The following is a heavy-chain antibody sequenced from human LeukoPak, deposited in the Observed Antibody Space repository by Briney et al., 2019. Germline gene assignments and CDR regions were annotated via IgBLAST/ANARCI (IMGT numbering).Heavy chain of an antibody. D-gene: IGHD3-22*01. Sequence: KPGESLMLSCTGSGYSFTNYWIGWVRQMPGKGLEWVGIIYRGDSVSRYGPSFQGQVTISADKSISTAYLQWNSLRASDSAMYYCARATPYDYYDSSGYLTSFDYWGQGTLVTVSS. J-gene: IGHJ4*02. CDR1: GYSFTNYW. CDR3: ARATPYDYYDSSGYLTSFDY. CDR2: IYRGDSVS. V-gene: IGHV5-51*03.